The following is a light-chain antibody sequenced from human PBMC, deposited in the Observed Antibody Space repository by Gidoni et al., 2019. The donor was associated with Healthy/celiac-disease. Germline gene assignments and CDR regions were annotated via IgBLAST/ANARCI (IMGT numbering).Light chain of an antibody. J-gene: IGLJ3*02. CDR3: AAWDDSLNGWV. Sequence: QSVPPQPPSASGTPGHRVPISCSGTSSNIGSNTVYWYQQLPGTAPKLLIYSNNQPPSGVPDRFSGSKSGTSASLAISGLQSEDEADYYCAAWDDSLNGWVFGGGTKLTVL. V-gene: IGLV1-44*01. CDR1: SSNIGSNT. CDR2: SNN.